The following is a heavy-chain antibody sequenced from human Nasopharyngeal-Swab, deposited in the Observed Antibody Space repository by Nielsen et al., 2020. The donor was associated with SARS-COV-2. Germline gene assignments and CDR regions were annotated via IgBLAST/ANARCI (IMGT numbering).Heavy chain of an antibody. J-gene: IGHJ5*02. CDR1: GYTLTELS. CDR3: ATGAAGGTQNWFDP. Sequence: ASVKVSCKVSGYTLTELSMHWVRQAPGKGVEWMGGFDPEDGETIYAQKFQGRVTMTEDTSTDTAYMELSSLRSEDTAVYYCATGAAGGTQNWFDPWGQGTLVTVSS. D-gene: IGHD6-13*01. CDR2: FDPEDGET. V-gene: IGHV1-24*01.